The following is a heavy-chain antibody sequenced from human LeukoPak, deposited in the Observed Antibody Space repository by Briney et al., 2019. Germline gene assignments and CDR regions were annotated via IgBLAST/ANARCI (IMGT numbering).Heavy chain of an antibody. D-gene: IGHD3-16*02. CDR1: GFTFSSYA. V-gene: IGHV3-23*01. CDR3: GPSLGELSQSSLFDY. Sequence: GGSLRLSCAASGFTFSSYAMRWVRQAPGEGLEWVSAISGSGGKTYYADSVMGRFTISRDNSKNTLFLQMNSLRAEDTAIYYCGPSLGELSQSSLFDYWGQGTLVTVSS. J-gene: IGHJ4*02. CDR2: ISGSGGKT.